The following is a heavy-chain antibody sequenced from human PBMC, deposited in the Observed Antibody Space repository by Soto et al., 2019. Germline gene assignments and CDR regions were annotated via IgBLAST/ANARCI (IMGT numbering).Heavy chain of an antibody. CDR1: GGTFSSYT. CDR3: ARASSYGPFDS. CDR2: LIPIVDIS. V-gene: IGHV1-69*02. J-gene: IGHJ4*02. D-gene: IGHD5-18*01. Sequence: QVQLVQSGAEVKKPGSSVKVSCKASGGTFSSYTISWVRQAPGQGLEWMGRLIPIVDISNYAQNFQDRVTXTXXKSTTTAYMELSSLRSEDTAVYYGARASSYGPFDSWGQGTLVTVSS.